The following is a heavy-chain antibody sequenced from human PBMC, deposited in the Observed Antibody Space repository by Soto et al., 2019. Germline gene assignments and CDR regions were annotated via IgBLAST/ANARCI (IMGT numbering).Heavy chain of an antibody. Sequence: SSETLSLTCAVSGGSISSGGYSWSWIRQPPGKGLEWIGYIYHSGSIYYNPSLKSRVTISVDTSKNQFSLKLSSVTAADTAVYYCARGSGLSYYEAPGAFDIWGQGTMVTVSS. D-gene: IGHD3-22*01. V-gene: IGHV4-30-2*01. CDR2: IYHSGSI. CDR3: ARGSGLSYYEAPGAFDI. CDR1: GGSISSGGYS. J-gene: IGHJ3*02.